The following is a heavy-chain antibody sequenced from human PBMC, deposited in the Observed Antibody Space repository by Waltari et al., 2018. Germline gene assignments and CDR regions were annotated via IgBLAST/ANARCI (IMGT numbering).Heavy chain of an antibody. J-gene: IGHJ3*02. CDR3: ARGKDVVVVAATDAFDI. Sequence: QVQLQQWGAGLLKPSETLSLTCTVSGGSISSHYWSWIRQPPGKGLEWIGYIYYSGSTNYNPSLKSRVTISVDTSKNQFSLKLSSVTAADTAVYYCARGKDVVVVAATDAFDIWGQGTMVTVSS. D-gene: IGHD2-15*01. CDR2: IYYSGST. CDR1: GGSISSHY. V-gene: IGHV4-59*11.